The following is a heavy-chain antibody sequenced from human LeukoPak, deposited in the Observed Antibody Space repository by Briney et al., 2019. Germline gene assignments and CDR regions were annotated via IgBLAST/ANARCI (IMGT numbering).Heavy chain of an antibody. V-gene: IGHV3-21*01. CDR2: ISSSSSYI. CDR3: ARDIGRGNYGMDV. J-gene: IGHJ6*02. D-gene: IGHD1-26*01. Sequence: GGSLRLSCAASGFTFSSYSMNWVRQAPGKGLEWVSSISSSSSYIYYADSVKGRFTISRDNAKSSLYLQMNSLRAEDTAVYYCARDIGRGNYGMDVWGQGTTVTVSS. CDR1: GFTFSSYS.